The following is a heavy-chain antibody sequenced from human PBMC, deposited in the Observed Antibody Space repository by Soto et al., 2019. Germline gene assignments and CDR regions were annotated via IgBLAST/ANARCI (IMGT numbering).Heavy chain of an antibody. CDR3: AREWLVTPMFDP. CDR1: GGSFSGYY. J-gene: IGHJ5*02. D-gene: IGHD6-19*01. Sequence: SETLSLTCAVYGGSFSGYYWSWIRQPPGKGLEWIGEINHSGSTNYNPSLKSRVTISVDTSKNQLSLKLSSVTAADTAVYYCAREWLVTPMFDPWGQGTLVTVSS. CDR2: INHSGST. V-gene: IGHV4-34*01.